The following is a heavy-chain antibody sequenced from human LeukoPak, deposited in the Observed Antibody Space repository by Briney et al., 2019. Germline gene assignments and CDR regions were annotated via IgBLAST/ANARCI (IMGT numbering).Heavy chain of an antibody. J-gene: IGHJ4*02. CDR2: INYSGTT. Sequence: PSETLSLTCAVNGGAYSRYYLGWIRQSPEHGLVWIGDINYSGTTISNPSLESRVSMSMDLTKKRFSLELTSMTAADTAVYYCVSRGEWTAWNFDYWAQGSLVTVAS. V-gene: IGHV4-34*01. D-gene: IGHD3-22*01. CDR3: VSRGEWTAWNFDY. CDR1: GGAYSRYY.